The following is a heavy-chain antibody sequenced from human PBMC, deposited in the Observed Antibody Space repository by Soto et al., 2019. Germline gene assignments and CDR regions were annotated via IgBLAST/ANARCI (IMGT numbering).Heavy chain of an antibody. Sequence: RASVKVSCKAYGGTFSSYAISWVRQAPGQGLEWMGRIIPKIGAASNAQKFQGRVTITADESTSTAYMELSSLRSEDTAVYYCARGPYSSSWYDYWGQGTLVTVSS. CDR3: ARGPYSSSWYDY. V-gene: IGHV1-69*11. CDR1: GGTFSSYA. CDR2: IIPKIGAA. J-gene: IGHJ4*02. D-gene: IGHD6-13*01.